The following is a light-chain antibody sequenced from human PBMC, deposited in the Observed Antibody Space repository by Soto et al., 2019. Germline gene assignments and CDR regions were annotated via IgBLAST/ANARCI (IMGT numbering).Light chain of an antibody. CDR2: WAS. J-gene: IGKJ5*01. CDR3: QQYYTTPPIT. V-gene: IGKV4-1*01. Sequence: DIVMTQSPDSLAVSLGERATINCKSSQSLLYSSNNKNYLAWYQQKPGQPPKLIIYWASTRESGVPDRFSGGGSGTDFTLTISSLQAEDVAVCYCQQYYTTPPITFGQGTRLVIK. CDR1: QSLLYSSNNKNY.